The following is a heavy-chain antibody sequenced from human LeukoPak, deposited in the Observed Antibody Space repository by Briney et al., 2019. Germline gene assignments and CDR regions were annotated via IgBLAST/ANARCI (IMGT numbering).Heavy chain of an antibody. CDR3: ARDLEGVTIFGVVPLFDY. V-gene: IGHV1-69*04. J-gene: IGHJ4*02. CDR1: GGTFSSYA. D-gene: IGHD3-3*01. Sequence: GASVKVSCKASGGTFSSYAISWVRQAPGQGLEWMGRIIPIFGIANYAQKFQGRVTITADKSTSTAYMELSSLRSEDTAVYYCARDLEGVTIFGVVPLFDYWGQGTLVTVSS. CDR2: IIPIFGIA.